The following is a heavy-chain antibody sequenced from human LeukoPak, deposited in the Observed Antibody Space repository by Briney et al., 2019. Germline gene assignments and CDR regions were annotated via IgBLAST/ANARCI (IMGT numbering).Heavy chain of an antibody. CDR3: AREAVGGAFDI. D-gene: IGHD6-19*01. Sequence: PGGSLRLSCAASGFTFSSYSMNWVRQAPGKGLEWVSSISSSSSYIYYADSVKGRFTISRDNAKNSLYLQMNSLRAEDTALYHCAREAVGGAFDIWGRGTMVTVSS. V-gene: IGHV3-21*04. J-gene: IGHJ3*02. CDR1: GFTFSSYS. CDR2: ISSSSSYI.